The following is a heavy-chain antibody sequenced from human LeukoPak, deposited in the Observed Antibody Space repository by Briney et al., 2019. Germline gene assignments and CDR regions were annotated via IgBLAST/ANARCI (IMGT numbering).Heavy chain of an antibody. CDR2: VNRDGSET. J-gene: IGHJ6*02. Sequence: GGSLRLSCAASGFAFSSHWMTWVRQVPGRGPEWVANVNRDGSETYYLDSVKGRFTISKDNAKNSLYLQMNSLRAEDTALYHCARNNGMDVWGQGTTVIVSS. V-gene: IGHV3-7*03. CDR3: ARNNGMDV. CDR1: GFAFSSHW.